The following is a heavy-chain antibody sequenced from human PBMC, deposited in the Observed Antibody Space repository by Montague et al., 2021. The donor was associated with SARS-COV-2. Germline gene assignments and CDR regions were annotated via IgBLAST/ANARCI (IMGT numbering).Heavy chain of an antibody. CDR2: IYYSGST. Sequence: SETLSLTCTVSGGSISSSSYYWGWIRQPRGKGLEWIGSIYYSGSTYYXSSLKSRVTISVDTSKNQFSLKLSSVTAADTAVYYCARHGKTRIAMIVVVIGYLDYWGQGTLVTVSS. CDR3: ARHGKTRIAMIVVVIGYLDY. CDR1: GGSISSSSYY. V-gene: IGHV4-39*01. D-gene: IGHD3-22*01. J-gene: IGHJ4*02.